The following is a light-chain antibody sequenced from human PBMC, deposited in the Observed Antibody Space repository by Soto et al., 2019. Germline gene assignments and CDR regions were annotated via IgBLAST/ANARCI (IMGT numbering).Light chain of an antibody. CDR2: GAS. CDR1: QGVRNN. J-gene: IGKJ5*01. Sequence: VMTQSPVTLSLSPGESATLSCRASQGVRNNLAWYQQRPGQAPRLLIYGASTRAAGIPARFSGSGSGTEFTLIISSLKSEDSAVYYCQQYDNWPITFGQGTRLEIK. CDR3: QQYDNWPIT. V-gene: IGKV3-15*01.